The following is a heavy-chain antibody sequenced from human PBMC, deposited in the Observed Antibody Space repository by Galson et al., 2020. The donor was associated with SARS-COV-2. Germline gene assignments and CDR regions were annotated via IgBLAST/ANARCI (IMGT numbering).Heavy chain of an antibody. CDR1: GGSISSGPYY. CDR3: ARGNSPCVTIVGVLVGTCGMDV. Sequence: SETLSLTCTVSGGSISSGPYYWTWIRQPAGKGLQWIGRIYKSGNTDYNPSLKSQVTMSVDTSKNQFSLKLTSVTAADTAVYYCARGNSPCVTIVGVLVGTCGMDVWGHGTLVTVSS. J-gene: IGHJ6*02. D-gene: IGHD3-3*01. CDR2: IYKSGNT. V-gene: IGHV4-61*02.